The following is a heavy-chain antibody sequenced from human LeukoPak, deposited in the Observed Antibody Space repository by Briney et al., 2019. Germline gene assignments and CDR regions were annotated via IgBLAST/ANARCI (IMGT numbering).Heavy chain of an antibody. D-gene: IGHD3-10*02. J-gene: IGHJ6*04. CDR2: ISSSGSTI. CDR3: AELGITMIGGV. CDR1: EFIFSDYD. Sequence: GGSLRLSCAASEFIFSDYDMNWVRQAPGKGLEWASYISSSGSTIYYADSVKGRFTISRDNAKNSLYLQMNSLRAEDTAVYYCAELGITMIGGVWGKGTTVTVSS. V-gene: IGHV3-48*03.